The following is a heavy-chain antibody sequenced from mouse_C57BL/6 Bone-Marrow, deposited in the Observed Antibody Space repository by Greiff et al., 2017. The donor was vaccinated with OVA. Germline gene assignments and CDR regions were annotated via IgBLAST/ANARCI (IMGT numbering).Heavy chain of an antibody. Sequence: QVQLQQPGAELVRPGTSVKLSCKASGYTFTSYWMHWVKQRPGQGLEWIGVIDPSDSYTNYNQKFKGKATLTVDTSSSTAYMQLSSLTSEDSAVYYCARDDDDPAMDCWGQGTSVTVSS. D-gene: IGHD2-3*01. CDR2: IDPSDSYT. V-gene: IGHV1-59*01. J-gene: IGHJ4*01. CDR1: GYTFTSYW. CDR3: ARDDDDPAMDC.